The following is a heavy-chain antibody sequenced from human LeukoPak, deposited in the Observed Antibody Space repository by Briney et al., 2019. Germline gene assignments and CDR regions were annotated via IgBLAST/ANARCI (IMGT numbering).Heavy chain of an antibody. Sequence: TSERVSCKASGFTFNSSAMQWVRQARRQRPERIGWIAVGSGNTNYAQKFQERVTTTRDMSTKTAHLELSGLRSEDTAVYYCAADLIAVTGSWYWGQGTLVTVSS. V-gene: IGHV1-58*02. CDR2: IAVGSGNT. CDR1: GFTFNSSA. J-gene: IGHJ4*02. D-gene: IGHD6-19*01. CDR3: AADLIAVTGSWY.